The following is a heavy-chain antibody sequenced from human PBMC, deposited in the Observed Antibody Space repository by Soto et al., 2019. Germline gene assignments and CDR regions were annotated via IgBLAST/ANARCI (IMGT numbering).Heavy chain of an antibody. D-gene: IGHD1-26*01. CDR3: ARDMYLGAPGGMDV. CDR2: ISYDGSNK. J-gene: IGHJ6*02. V-gene: IGHV3-30-3*01. CDR1: GFTFSSYA. Sequence: GGSLRLSCAASGFTFSSYAMHWVRQAPGKGLEWVAVISYDGSNKYYADSVKGRFTISRDNSKNTLYLQMNSLRAEDTAVYYCARDMYLGAPGGMDVWGQGTTVTVSS.